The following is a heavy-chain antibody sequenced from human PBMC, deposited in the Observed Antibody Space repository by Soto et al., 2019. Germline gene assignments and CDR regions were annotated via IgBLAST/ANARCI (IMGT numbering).Heavy chain of an antibody. CDR2: ISSSSSYI. J-gene: IGHJ6*02. CDR1: GFTFSGYS. Sequence: GGSLRLSCAASGFTFSGYSMNWVRQAPGKGLEWVSSISSSSSYIYYADSVKGRFTISRDNAKNSLYLQMNSLRAEDTAVYYCARGGWNYGYYYYGMDVWGQGTTVTVS. CDR3: ARGGWNYGYYYYGMDV. V-gene: IGHV3-21*01. D-gene: IGHD1-7*01.